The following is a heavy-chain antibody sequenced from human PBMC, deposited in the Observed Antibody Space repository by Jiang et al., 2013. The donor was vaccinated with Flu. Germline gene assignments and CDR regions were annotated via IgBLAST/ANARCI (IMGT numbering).Heavy chain of an antibody. D-gene: IGHD5-12*01. Sequence: SGYTFTSYAMHWVRQAPGQRLEWMGWINAGNGNTKYSQKFQGRVTITRDTSASTAYMELSSLRSEDTAVYYCARGWDSGYGYGMDVWGQGTTVTVSS. CDR1: GYTFTSYA. V-gene: IGHV1-3*01. CDR2: INAGNGNT. CDR3: ARGWDSGYGYGMDV. J-gene: IGHJ6*02.